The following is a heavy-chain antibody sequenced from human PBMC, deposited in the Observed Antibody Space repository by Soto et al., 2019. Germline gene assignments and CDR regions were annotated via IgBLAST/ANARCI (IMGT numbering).Heavy chain of an antibody. CDR2: IYYSGST. J-gene: IGHJ4*02. D-gene: IGHD3-22*01. CDR1: GGSISGYY. CDR3: ARLTYDSSGYPFDY. V-gene: IGHV4-59*01. Sequence: SETLSLTCTVSGGSISGYYWSWIRQPPGKGLEWIGYIYYSGSTNYNPSLKSRVTISVDTSKNQFSLKLSSVTAADTAVYYCARLTYDSSGYPFDYWGQGTLVTVSS.